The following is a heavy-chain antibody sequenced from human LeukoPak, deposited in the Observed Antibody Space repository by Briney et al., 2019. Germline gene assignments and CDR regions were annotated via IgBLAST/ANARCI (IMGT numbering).Heavy chain of an antibody. Sequence: GGSLRLSCVASGFTFSNYWMSWVRQAPGKGLEWVSAVSGSGGSTYYADSVKGRFTISRDNSKNTLYLQMNSLRAEDTAVYYCAKEGSYYFDYWGQGTLVTVSS. CDR3: AKEGSYYFDY. CDR1: GFTFSNYW. CDR2: VSGSGGST. J-gene: IGHJ4*02. V-gene: IGHV3-23*01.